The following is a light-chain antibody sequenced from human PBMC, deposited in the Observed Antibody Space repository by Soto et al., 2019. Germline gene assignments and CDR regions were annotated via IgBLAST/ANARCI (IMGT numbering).Light chain of an antibody. CDR2: GAS. CDR3: QQHSHWPPWT. V-gene: IGKV3D-20*02. CDR1: HTISSSY. Sequence: EIVLTQSPGTLSLSPGERATLSCRASHTISSSYLAWYQQKPGQAPRLLIYGASNRATGIPARFSGSGSGTDFTLTISNLEPEDFAVYYCQQHSHWPPWTFGQGTRVEIQ. J-gene: IGKJ1*01.